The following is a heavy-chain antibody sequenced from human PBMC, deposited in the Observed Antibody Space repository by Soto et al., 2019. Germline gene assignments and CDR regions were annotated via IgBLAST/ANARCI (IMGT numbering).Heavy chain of an antibody. D-gene: IGHD1-26*01. CDR2: INSDGSST. J-gene: IGHJ3*02. V-gene: IGHV3-74*01. Sequence: GGSLRLSCAASGFTFSSYWMHWVRQAPGKGLVWVSRINSDGSSTSYADSVKGRFTISRDNAKNTLYLQMNSLRAEDTAVYYCAREGDMVYTGGLIVGATFAFDIWGQGTMVTVSS. CDR3: AREGDMVYTGGLIVGATFAFDI. CDR1: GFTFSSYW.